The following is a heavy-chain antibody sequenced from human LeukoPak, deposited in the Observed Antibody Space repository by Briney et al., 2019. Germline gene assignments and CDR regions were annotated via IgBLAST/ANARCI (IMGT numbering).Heavy chain of an antibody. V-gene: IGHV3-30-3*01. D-gene: IGHD3-22*01. Sequence: PGGSLRLSCAASGFTFSSYVMHWVRQAPGKGLEWVAVISYDGSNKYYADSVKGRFTISRDNSKNTLYLQMNSLRAEDTAVYYCAREEDSYEIDYWGQGTLVTVSS. CDR1: GFTFSSYV. J-gene: IGHJ4*02. CDR2: ISYDGSNK. CDR3: AREEDSYEIDY.